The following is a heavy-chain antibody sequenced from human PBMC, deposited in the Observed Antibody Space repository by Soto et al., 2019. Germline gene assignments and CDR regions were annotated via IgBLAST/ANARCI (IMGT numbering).Heavy chain of an antibody. CDR1: GGSISSGGYY. D-gene: IGHD3-22*01. CDR3: ATLSGGYYYDRSGYMIFDY. CDR2: IYYSGST. J-gene: IGHJ4*02. V-gene: IGHV4-31*03. Sequence: PSETLSLTCTVSGGSISSGGYYWSWIRQHPGKGLEWIGYIYYSGSTYYNPSLKSRVTISVDTSKNQFSLKLSSVTAADTAVYYCATLSGGYYYDRSGYMIFDYWGQGTLVTVS.